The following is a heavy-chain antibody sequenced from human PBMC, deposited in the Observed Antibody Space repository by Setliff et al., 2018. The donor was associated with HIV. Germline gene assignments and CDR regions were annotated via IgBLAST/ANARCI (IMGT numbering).Heavy chain of an antibody. D-gene: IGHD6-13*01. J-gene: IGHJ4*02. V-gene: IGHV4-4*09. CDR3: ARLTRITTAGH. CDR1: GVTFSDCS. Sequence: GSLRLSCAASGVTFSDCSMNWVRQAPGKGLEWIGYIYTSGSTNYNPSLKSRVAISVDTSKNQFSLKLNSVTAADTAVYCARLTRITTAGHWGQGTLVTVSS. CDR2: IYTSGST.